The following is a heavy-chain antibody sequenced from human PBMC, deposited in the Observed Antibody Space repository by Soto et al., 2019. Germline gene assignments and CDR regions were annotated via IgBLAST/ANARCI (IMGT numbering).Heavy chain of an antibody. CDR1: GYSISSGYY. V-gene: IGHV4-38-2*02. CDR3: ARDSIAARLFDY. CDR2: IYHSGGT. D-gene: IGHD6-6*01. Sequence: SETLSLTCTVSGYSISSGYYWGWIRQPPGKGLEWIGSIYHSGGTYYNPSLKSRVTISVDTSKNQFSLKLSSVTAADTAVYYCARDSIAARLFDYWGQGTLVTVSS. J-gene: IGHJ4*02.